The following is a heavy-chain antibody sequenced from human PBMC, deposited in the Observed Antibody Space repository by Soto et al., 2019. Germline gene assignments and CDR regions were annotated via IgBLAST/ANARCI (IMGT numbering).Heavy chain of an antibody. CDR3: ARVNGVVPAYMDV. J-gene: IGHJ6*03. D-gene: IGHD2-2*01. CDR1: GGSISSGGYY. CDR2: IYYSGST. Sequence: PSETLSLTCTVSGGSISSGGYYWSWIRQHPGKGLEWIGYIYYSGSTYYNPSLKGRVTISVDTSKNQFSLKLSSVTAADTAVYYCARVNGVVPAYMDVWGQGTTVTVSS. V-gene: IGHV4-31*03.